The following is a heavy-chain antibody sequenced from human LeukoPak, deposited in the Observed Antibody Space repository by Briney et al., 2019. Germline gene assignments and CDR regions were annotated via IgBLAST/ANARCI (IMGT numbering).Heavy chain of an antibody. V-gene: IGHV4-30-2*01. D-gene: IGHD3-9*01. CDR2: IYHSGST. CDR3: ARVGILTGYPYYFDY. CDR1: GGSISSGGYY. Sequence: PSETLSLTCTVSGGSISSGGYYWSWIRQPPGKGLEWIGYIYHSGSTYYNPSLKSRVTISVDRSKNQFSLKLSSVTAADTAVYYCARVGILTGYPYYFDYWAREPWSPSPQ. J-gene: IGHJ4*02.